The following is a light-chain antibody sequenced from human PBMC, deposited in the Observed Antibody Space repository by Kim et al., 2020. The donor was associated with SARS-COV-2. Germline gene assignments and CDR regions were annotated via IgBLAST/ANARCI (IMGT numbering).Light chain of an antibody. CDR3: AAWDDSLNGPV. Sequence: GQMATISCSRRRSNLGLNSVYSYPPLPGTAPQLLIYTNKPRPSGFPDRFSGSKSGTSASLAISGLQSEDEADYSCAAWDDSLNGPVFGGGTQLTVL. V-gene: IGLV1-44*01. CDR2: TNK. CDR1: RSNLGLNS. J-gene: IGLJ3*02.